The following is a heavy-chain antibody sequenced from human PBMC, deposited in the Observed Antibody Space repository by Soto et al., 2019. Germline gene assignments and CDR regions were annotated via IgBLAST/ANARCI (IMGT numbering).Heavy chain of an antibody. D-gene: IGHD2-2*01. V-gene: IGHV3-23*01. J-gene: IGHJ4*02. CDR1: GFTFSSYA. CDR2: ISGSGGST. CDR3: AKDWGYQLLHPAAYFDY. Sequence: PVGSLRLSCAASGFTFSSYAMSWVRQAPGKGLEWVSAISGSGGSTYYADSVKGRFTISRDNSKNTLYLQMNSLRAEDTAVYYCAKDWGYQLLHPAAYFDYWGQGTLVTVSS.